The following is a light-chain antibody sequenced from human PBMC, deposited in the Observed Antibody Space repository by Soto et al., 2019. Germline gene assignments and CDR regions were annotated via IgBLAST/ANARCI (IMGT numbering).Light chain of an antibody. CDR1: QSISSY. J-gene: IGKJ1*01. V-gene: IGKV1-9*01. CDR2: DAS. Sequence: IVFTQSPCTLSLSVGDRVTITCRASQSISSYLAWYQQKPGKAPRLLIYDASNWESGVQARFSGSGSGTEFTLTISSLQPEDFATYYCQQHDSWPPTFGQGTKVDIK. CDR3: QQHDSWPPT.